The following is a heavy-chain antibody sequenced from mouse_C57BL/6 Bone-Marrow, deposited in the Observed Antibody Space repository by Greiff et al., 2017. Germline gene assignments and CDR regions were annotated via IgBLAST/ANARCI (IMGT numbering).Heavy chain of an antibody. D-gene: IGHD3-2*02. CDR3: ARPRQLRPLGYARDY. CDR1: GYSFTSYY. V-gene: IGHV1-66*01. J-gene: IGHJ4*01. CDR2: IYPGSGNT. Sequence: VQLQQSGPELVKPGASVKISCKASGYSFTSYYIHWVKQRPGQGLEWIGWIYPGSGNTKYNEKFKGKATLTADTSSSTAYMQLSSLTSEDSAVYYRARPRQLRPLGYARDYWGQGTSVTVSS.